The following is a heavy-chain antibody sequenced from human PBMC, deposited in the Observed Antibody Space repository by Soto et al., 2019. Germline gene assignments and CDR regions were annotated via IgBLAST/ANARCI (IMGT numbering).Heavy chain of an antibody. J-gene: IGHJ6*03. CDR2: ISGSGYST. V-gene: IGHV3-23*01. Sequence: EVQLLESGGGLVQPGGSLRLSCAASGFTFSSYAMSWVRQAPGKGLEWVSAISGSGYSTYYADSVKGRFTISRDNSKNTLYLQMNSLRAEDTAVYYCAKGGFWDPNYMDDWGKGTTVTVSS. D-gene: IGHD3-16*01. CDR1: GFTFSSYA. CDR3: AKGGFWDPNYMDD.